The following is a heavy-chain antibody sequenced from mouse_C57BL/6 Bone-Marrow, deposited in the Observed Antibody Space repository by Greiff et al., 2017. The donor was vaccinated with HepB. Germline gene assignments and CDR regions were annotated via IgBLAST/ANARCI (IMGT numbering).Heavy chain of an antibody. J-gene: IGHJ4*01. CDR3: ARSGDSRDAMDY. V-gene: IGHV1-82*01. CDR2: IYPGDGDT. CDR1: GYAFSSSW. D-gene: IGHD1-1*01. Sequence: VMLVESGPELVKPGASVKISCKASGYAFSSSWMNWVKQRPGKGLEWIGRIYPGDGDTNYNGKFKGKATLTADKSSSTAYMQLSSLTSEDSAVYFCARSGDSRDAMDYWGQGTSVTVSS.